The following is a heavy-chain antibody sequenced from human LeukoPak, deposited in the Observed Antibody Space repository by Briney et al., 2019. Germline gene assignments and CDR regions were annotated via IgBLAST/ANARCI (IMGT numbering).Heavy chain of an antibody. V-gene: IGHV3-30-3*01. CDR3: ARYCYTAMVMYYFDY. J-gene: IGHJ4*02. Sequence: GGSLRLSCAASGFTFSSYAMHWVRQAPGKGLEWVAVISYDGSNKYYADSVKGRFTISRDNSKNTLYLQMNSLRAEDTAVYYGARYCYTAMVMYYFDYWGQGTLVTVSS. D-gene: IGHD5-18*01. CDR2: ISYDGSNK. CDR1: GFTFSSYA.